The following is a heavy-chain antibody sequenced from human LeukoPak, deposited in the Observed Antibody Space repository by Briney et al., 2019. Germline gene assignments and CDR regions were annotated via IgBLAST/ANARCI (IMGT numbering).Heavy chain of an antibody. D-gene: IGHD1-7*01. V-gene: IGHV3-23*01. J-gene: IGHJ4*02. CDR3: AKGTNWNYYFDY. Sequence: GGSLRLSCAASGFTFSSYAMSWVRQAPGKGLEWVSAISGSGGSIYYADSVKGRFTIFRDNSKNTLYLQMNSLRAEDTAVYYCAKGTNWNYYFDYWGQGTLVTVSS. CDR1: GFTFSSYA. CDR2: ISGSGGSI.